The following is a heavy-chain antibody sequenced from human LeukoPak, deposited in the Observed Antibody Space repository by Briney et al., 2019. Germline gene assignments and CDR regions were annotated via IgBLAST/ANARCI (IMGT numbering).Heavy chain of an antibody. CDR3: ARQRRWFGELLDYYYYMDV. D-gene: IGHD3-10*01. CDR2: ICSFNGNT. J-gene: IGHJ6*03. CDR1: LYTLTTAG. Sequence: ASVKVSSTTSLYTLTTAGISSGRHSPVQRLERVGGICSFNGNTNYAQKLQGRVTMTTDTSTSTAYMELRSLRSDDTAVYYCARQRRWFGELLDYYYYMDVWGKGTTVTVSS. V-gene: IGHV1-18*01.